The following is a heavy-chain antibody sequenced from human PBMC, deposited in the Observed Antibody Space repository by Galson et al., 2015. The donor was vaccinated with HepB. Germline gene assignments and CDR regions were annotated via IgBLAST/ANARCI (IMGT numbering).Heavy chain of an antibody. J-gene: IGHJ4*02. CDR2: ISSSGSTI. V-gene: IGHV3-48*03. CDR3: AREGAVAGIDY. CDR1: GFTFSSYE. Sequence: SLRLSCAASGFTFSSYEMNWVRQAPGKGLEWVSYISSSGSTIYYADSVKGRFTISRDNAKNSLYLQMNSLRAEDTAVYYCAREGAVAGIDYWGQGTLVTVSS. D-gene: IGHD6-19*01.